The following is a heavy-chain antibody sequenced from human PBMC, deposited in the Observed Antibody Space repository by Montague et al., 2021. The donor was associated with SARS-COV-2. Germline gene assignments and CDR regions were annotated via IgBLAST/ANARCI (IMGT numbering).Heavy chain of an antibody. CDR2: IYNSGTT. CDR1: NASFNDYS. D-gene: IGHD7-27*01. CDR3: ATGYHTYRPRGLGNWGLGTLPMDTPRNRFSLKLKSATTADTAIYYCATDDGPDRPADFDY. Sequence: SETLSLTCTVSNASFNDYSCRWIRQSPGKGLEWIGQIYNSGTTAYNPSLQSRVTISIDTSRNQFSLRLNSVTTADTAVYFCATGYHTYRPRGLGNWGLGTLPMDTPRNRFSLKLKSATTADTAIYYCATDDGPDRPADFDYWGRGILVTVSS. V-gene: IGHV4-59*01. J-gene: IGHJ4*02.